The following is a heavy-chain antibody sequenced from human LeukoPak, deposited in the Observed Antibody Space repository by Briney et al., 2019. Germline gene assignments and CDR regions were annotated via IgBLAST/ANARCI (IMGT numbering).Heavy chain of an antibody. CDR1: GGSISSSSYY. D-gene: IGHD6-13*01. CDR3: ARGFQQLVRAGYYFDY. Sequence: SETLSLTCTVSGGSISSSSYYWGWIRQPPGKGLEWIGSIYYSGSTYYNPSLKSRVTISVDTSKNQFSLKLSSVTAADTAVYYCARGFQQLVRAGYYFDYWGQGTLVTVSS. V-gene: IGHV4-39*07. CDR2: IYYSGST. J-gene: IGHJ4*02.